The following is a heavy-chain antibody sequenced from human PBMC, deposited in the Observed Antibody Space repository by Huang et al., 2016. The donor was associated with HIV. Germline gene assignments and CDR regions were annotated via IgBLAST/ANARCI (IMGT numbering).Heavy chain of an antibody. CDR3: AVFGITRLDY. J-gene: IGHJ4*02. V-gene: IGHV4-59*11. Sequence: QVQLQESGPGLVKPSETLSLTCTVSGDSIRSHYWSWIRQPPGKGLGGIGTIYDSGSTNYNPSLKSRVTTSVDTSNNQFSLKLDSVTAADTAIYYCAVFGITRLDYWGQGTLVTVSS. CDR1: GDSIRSHY. CDR2: IYDSGST. D-gene: IGHD1-20*01.